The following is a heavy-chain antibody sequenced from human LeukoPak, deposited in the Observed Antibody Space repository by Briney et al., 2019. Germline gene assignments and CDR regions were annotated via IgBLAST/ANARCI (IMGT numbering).Heavy chain of an antibody. V-gene: IGHV3-9*01. CDR1: GFTFEDYA. D-gene: IGHD1-26*01. J-gene: IGHJ3*02. Sequence: SGGSLRLSCSASGFTFEDYAMHRVRQAPGKALEWVSGISWNTGSIGYTDSVKGRFTISRDNAKNSLYLQMNSLRAEDTALYYCAKDITLYSGSYLGYAFDIWGQGTMVTVSS. CDR2: ISWNTGSI. CDR3: AKDITLYSGSYLGYAFDI.